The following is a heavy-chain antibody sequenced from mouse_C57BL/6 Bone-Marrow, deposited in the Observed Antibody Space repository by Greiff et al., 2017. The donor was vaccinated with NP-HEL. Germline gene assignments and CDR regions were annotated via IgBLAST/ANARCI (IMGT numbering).Heavy chain of an antibody. CDR2: INPYNGDT. CDR1: GYSFTGYF. V-gene: IGHV1-20*01. D-gene: IGHD1-1*01. J-gene: IGHJ2*01. CDR3: ARGYYGSTPFSFDY. Sequence: VQLKQSGPELVKPGDSVKISCKASGYSFTGYFMNWVMQSHGKSLEWIGRINPYNGDTFYNQKFKGKATLTVYKSSSTAHMELRSLTSEDSAVYYCARGYYGSTPFSFDYWGQGTTLTVSS.